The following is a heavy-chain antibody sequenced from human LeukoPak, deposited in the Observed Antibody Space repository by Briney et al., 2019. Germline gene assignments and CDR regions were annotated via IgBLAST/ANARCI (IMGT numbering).Heavy chain of an antibody. J-gene: IGHJ4*02. CDR1: GFRVGDNF. Sequence: GGSPRLSCAASGFRVGDNFMNWVRQAPGKGLEWVSVIYNDGVTDSTESVRGRFTISRDKSKNTLYLQMNSLRAEDTAVYYCARGDYRSWETLFYWGPGTLVTVSS. CDR2: IYNDGVT. CDR3: ARGDYRSWETLFY. D-gene: IGHD1-26*01. V-gene: IGHV3-66*01.